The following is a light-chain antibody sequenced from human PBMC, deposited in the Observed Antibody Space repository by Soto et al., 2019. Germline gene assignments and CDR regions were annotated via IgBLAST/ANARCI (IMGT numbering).Light chain of an antibody. V-gene: IGKV3-11*01. Sequence: EILLKQSPATLSLSPGERASLSCRPSQSVSSYLAWYQQKPGQAPRLLIYDASNRATGIPARFSGSGSGTDFTLTISSLEPEDFAVYYCQQRSNWLSLTCGGGTKGDIK. J-gene: IGKJ4*01. CDR3: QQRSNWLSLT. CDR1: QSVSSY. CDR2: DAS.